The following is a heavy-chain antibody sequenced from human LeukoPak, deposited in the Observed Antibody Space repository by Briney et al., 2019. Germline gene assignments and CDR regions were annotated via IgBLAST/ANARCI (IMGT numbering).Heavy chain of an antibody. V-gene: IGHV3-7*01. CDR1: GFTFSSYW. D-gene: IGHD6-13*01. CDR2: IKQDGSEK. J-gene: IGHJ4*02. CDR3: ARDSAAGDFFDY. Sequence: GGSLRLSCAASGFTFSSYWMSRVRQAPGKGLGGVANIKQDGSEKYYVDSVKGRFTISRDNAKNSLYLQMNSLRAEDTAVYYCARDSAAGDFFDYWGQGTLVTVSS.